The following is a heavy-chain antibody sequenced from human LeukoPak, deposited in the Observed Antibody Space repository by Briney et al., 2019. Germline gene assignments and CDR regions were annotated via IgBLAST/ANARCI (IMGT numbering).Heavy chain of an antibody. CDR2: ISSSSSYI. Sequence: GGSLRLSCAASGFTFSSYSMNWVRQAPGKGLEWVSSISSSSSYIYYADSVKGRFTIPRDNAKNSLYLQMNSLRAEDTAVYYCARTYSGGSFPGPNWFDPWGQGTLVTVSS. J-gene: IGHJ5*02. V-gene: IGHV3-21*01. CDR3: ARTYSGGSFPGPNWFDP. D-gene: IGHD2-15*01. CDR1: GFTFSSYS.